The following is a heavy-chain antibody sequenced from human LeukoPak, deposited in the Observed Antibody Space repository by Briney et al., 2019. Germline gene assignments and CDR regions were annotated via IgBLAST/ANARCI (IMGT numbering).Heavy chain of an antibody. CDR3: AKVDGSGSYYFDY. V-gene: IGHV3-30*18. D-gene: IGHD3-10*01. J-gene: IGHJ4*02. Sequence: GGSLRLSCAASGFTFSSYGMHWVRQAPGKGLEWVAVISYDGSNKYYADSVKGRFTISRDNSKNTLYLQMNSLRAEDTAVYYCAKVDGSGSYYFDYWGQGTLVTVSS. CDR1: GFTFSSYG. CDR2: ISYDGSNK.